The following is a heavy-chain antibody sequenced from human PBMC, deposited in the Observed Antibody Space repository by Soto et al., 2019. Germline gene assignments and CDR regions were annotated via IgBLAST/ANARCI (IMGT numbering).Heavy chain of an antibody. CDR3: ARGGDSDDY. CDR2: IIPMDGTT. D-gene: IGHD2-21*02. CDR1: GGTFSRYA. V-gene: IGHV1-69*12. J-gene: IGHJ4*02. Sequence: QVQLVQSGAEVKKPGSSVKVSCKASGGTFSRYAICWVRQAPGEGLEWMGGIIPMDGTTNYAQKFQGRVTITADESTNTVYMKLNSLTSEDTAVYYCARGGDSDDYWGQGTLVTVSS.